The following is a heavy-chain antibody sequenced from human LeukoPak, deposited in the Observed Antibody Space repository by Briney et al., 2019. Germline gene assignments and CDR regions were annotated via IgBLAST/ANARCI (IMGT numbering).Heavy chain of an antibody. V-gene: IGHV3-53*05. CDR2: IYPGGST. Sequence: GGSLRLSCAASGITVSNNYMSWVRQAPGKGLEWVSVIYPGGSTFYADSVKGRFTISRDDSKNTLYLQLNSLRVEDTAVYYCAREHGRSGYFDYWGQGTLVSVSS. D-gene: IGHD3-22*01. CDR3: AREHGRSGYFDY. CDR1: GITVSNNY. J-gene: IGHJ4*02.